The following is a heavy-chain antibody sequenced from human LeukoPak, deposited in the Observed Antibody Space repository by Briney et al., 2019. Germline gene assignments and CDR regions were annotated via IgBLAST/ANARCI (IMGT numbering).Heavy chain of an antibody. CDR3: AKNYYDSSGLFDY. V-gene: IGHV3-21*01. J-gene: IGHJ4*02. D-gene: IGHD3-22*01. Sequence: PGGSLRLSCAASGFNFNTYSMNWVRQAPGKGLEWVSSISSSSSYIYYADSVKGRFTISRDNAKNSLHLQMNSLRAEDTAVYYCAKNYYDSSGLFDYWGQGTLVIVSS. CDR1: GFNFNTYS. CDR2: ISSSSSYI.